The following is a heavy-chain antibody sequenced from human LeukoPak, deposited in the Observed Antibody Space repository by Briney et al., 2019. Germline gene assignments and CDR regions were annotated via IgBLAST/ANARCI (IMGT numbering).Heavy chain of an antibody. D-gene: IGHD6-19*01. CDR2: ISSHWDST. CDR1: GFNFSSYV. CDR3: ARGGQLYSSGWDYDY. J-gene: IGHJ4*02. Sequence: GGSLRLSCAASGFNFSSYVMHWVRQAPGKGLEYVSAISSHWDSTYYANSVKGRFTISRDNSKNTMHLQMGSLRAEDMAVYYCARGGQLYSSGWDYDYWGQGALVTVSS. V-gene: IGHV3-64*01.